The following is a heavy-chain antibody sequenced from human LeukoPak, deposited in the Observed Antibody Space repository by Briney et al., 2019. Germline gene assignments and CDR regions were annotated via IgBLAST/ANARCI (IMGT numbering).Heavy chain of an antibody. D-gene: IGHD4/OR15-4a*01. J-gene: IGHJ4*02. CDR2: IIPIFGTA. Sequence: SVKVSCKASGGTFSSYAISWVRQAPGQGLEWMGRIIPIFGTANYAQKFQGRVTITADESTSTAYMELRSLRSDDTAVYYCAGMRDYYGALDYWGQGTLVTVSS. V-gene: IGHV1-69*15. CDR1: GGTFSSYA. CDR3: AGMRDYYGALDY.